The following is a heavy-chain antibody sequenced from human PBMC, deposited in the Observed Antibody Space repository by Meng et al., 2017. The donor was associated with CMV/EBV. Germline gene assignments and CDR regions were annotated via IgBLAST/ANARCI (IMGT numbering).Heavy chain of an antibody. CDR3: ASIEMATPYYYYGMDV. Sequence: GESLKISCAASGFTFSSYSMNWVRQAPGKGLEWVSYISSSSSTIYYADSVKGRFTISRDNAKNSLYLQMNSLGAEDTAVYYCASIEMATPYYYYGMDVWGQGTTVTVSS. V-gene: IGHV3-48*04. D-gene: IGHD5-24*01. CDR1: GFTFSSYS. J-gene: IGHJ6*02. CDR2: ISSSSSTI.